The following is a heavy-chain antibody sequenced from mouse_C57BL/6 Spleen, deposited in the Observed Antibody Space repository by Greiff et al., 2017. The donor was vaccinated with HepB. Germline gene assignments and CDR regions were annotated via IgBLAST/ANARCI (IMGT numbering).Heavy chain of an antibody. J-gene: IGHJ2*01. CDR2: IDPSDSYT. CDR1: GYTFTSYW. CDR3: ARSGIYYDYDDVPTGFDY. V-gene: IGHV1-69*01. Sequence: QVQLQQPGAELVMPGASVKLSCKASGYTFTSYWMHWVKQRPGQGLEWIGEIDPSDSYTNYNQKFKGKSTLTVDKSSSTAYMQLSSLTSEDSAVYYCARSGIYYDYDDVPTGFDYWGQGTTLTVSS. D-gene: IGHD2-4*01.